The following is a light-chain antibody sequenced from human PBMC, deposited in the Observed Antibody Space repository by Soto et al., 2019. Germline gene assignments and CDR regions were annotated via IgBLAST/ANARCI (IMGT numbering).Light chain of an antibody. CDR3: QQRSNWPLT. Sequence: EIVLTQSPATLSLSPGERATLSCRASQSVSSSLAWYQQKLGQAPRLLIYDASNRATGIPARFSGSGSGTDFTLTISSLEPEDFAVYYCQQRSNWPLTFGGGTMVEIK. CDR1: QSVSSS. V-gene: IGKV3-11*01. CDR2: DAS. J-gene: IGKJ4*01.